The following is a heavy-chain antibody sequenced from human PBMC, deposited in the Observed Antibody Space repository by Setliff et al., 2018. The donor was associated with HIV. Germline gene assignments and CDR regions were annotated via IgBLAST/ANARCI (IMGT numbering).Heavy chain of an antibody. CDR3: TRGPEGVAGGDY. D-gene: IGHD3-3*01. CDR2: IYYSGST. J-gene: IGHJ4*02. CDR1: GDSISSHY. Sequence: SETLSLTCTVSGDSISSHYWNWIRQPPGKALEWIGYIYYSGSTNYNPSFTCRVTISVDRSKSQFSLKLSSVTAADTAIYYCTRGPEGVAGGDYWGQGILVTVSS. V-gene: IGHV4-59*11.